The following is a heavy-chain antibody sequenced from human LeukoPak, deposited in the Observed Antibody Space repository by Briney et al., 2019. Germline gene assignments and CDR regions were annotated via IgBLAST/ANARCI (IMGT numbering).Heavy chain of an antibody. J-gene: IGHJ4*02. D-gene: IGHD3-10*01. CDR2: ISGSGDST. CDR3: ARWGFGELSNFDY. CDR1: GFSFSSYA. Sequence: PGGSLRLSCAASGFSFSSYAMSWVRQAPGKGLEWVSGISGSGDSTYYADSVKGRFTISRDNAKNSLYLQMNSLRAEDTAVYYCARWGFGELSNFDYWGQGTLVTVSS. V-gene: IGHV3-23*01.